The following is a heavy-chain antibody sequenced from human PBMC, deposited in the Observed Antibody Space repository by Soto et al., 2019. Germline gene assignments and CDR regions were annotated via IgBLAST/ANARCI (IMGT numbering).Heavy chain of an antibody. CDR1: GYTFTVYY. Sequence: ASVKVSCKASGYTFTVYYMHWLRQAPGQGPEWMGWINPNSGGTKYAQKFQGWVTMTRDTSISTAYMELSRLTSDDTAVYYCARAELVGYRCSGSQNWFDPWGQGTLVTVSS. CDR2: INPNSGGT. D-gene: IGHD3-10*02. J-gene: IGHJ5*02. V-gene: IGHV1-2*04. CDR3: ARAELVGYRCSGSQNWFDP.